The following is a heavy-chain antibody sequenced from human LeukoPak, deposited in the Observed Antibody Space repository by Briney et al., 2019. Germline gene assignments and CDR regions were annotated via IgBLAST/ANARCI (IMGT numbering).Heavy chain of an antibody. CDR1: GFTFSSYS. CDR2: ISSSRSYI. Sequence: PGGSLRLSCAASGFTFSSYSMNWVRQAPGKGLEWVSFISSSRSYIYYADSVKGRFTISRDNAKNSLYLQMNSLRAEDTAVYYCARDYYDSSGYYNYWGQGTLVTVSS. J-gene: IGHJ4*02. CDR3: ARDYYDSSGYYNY. D-gene: IGHD3-22*01. V-gene: IGHV3-21*01.